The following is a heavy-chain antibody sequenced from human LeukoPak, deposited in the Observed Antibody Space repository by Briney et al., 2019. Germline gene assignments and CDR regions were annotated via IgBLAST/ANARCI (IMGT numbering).Heavy chain of an antibody. J-gene: IGHJ4*02. CDR3: AKDEYFDWLHDY. D-gene: IGHD3-9*01. CDR1: GFTFSSYA. V-gene: IGHV3-23*01. Sequence: GESLRLSCAASGFTFSSYAMSWVRQAPGKGLEWVSAISGSGGSTYYADSVKGRFTISRDNSKNTLYLQMNSLRAEDTAVYYCAKDEYFDWLHDYWGQGTLVTVSS. CDR2: ISGSGGST.